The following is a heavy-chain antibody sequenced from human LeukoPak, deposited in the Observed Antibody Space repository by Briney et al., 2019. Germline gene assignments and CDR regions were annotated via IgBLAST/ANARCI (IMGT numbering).Heavy chain of an antibody. D-gene: IGHD5-24*01. CDR1: GFTFSSYA. CDR2: ISGSGGST. CDR3: AKMQRWLQSQFDY. J-gene: IGHJ4*02. Sequence: PGGSLRLSCAASGFTFSSYAMSWVRQAPGKGLEWVSAISGSGGSTYYADSVKGRFTISRDNSKNTLYLQMNRLRAEDTAVYYCAKMQRWLQSQFDYWGQGTLVTVSS. V-gene: IGHV3-23*01.